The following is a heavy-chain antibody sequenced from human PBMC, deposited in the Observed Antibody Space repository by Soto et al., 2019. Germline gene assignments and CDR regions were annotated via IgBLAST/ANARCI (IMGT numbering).Heavy chain of an antibody. CDR3: AREILAAAYAATSAFDL. J-gene: IGHJ4*02. CDR1: GFTFSSHA. D-gene: IGHD2-8*01. V-gene: IGHV3-23*01. CDR2: VDGSGYDT. Sequence: GGSLRLSCAASGFTFSSHAMGWLRQAPGTGPEWVAFVDGSGYDTSYGDSVKGRFTISRDNSDNSLYLHMDSLRAEDTGRYFCAREILAAAYAATSAFDLWGQGTLVTVSS.